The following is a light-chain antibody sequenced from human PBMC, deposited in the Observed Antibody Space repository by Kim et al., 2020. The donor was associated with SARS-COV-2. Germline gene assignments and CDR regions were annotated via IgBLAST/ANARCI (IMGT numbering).Light chain of an antibody. CDR3: SQATQFPWT. Sequence: SASISCRSRQSLVHSDGFTYLSWLHQRPGQPPRLLLYKVSNRFSGVPDRFSGSGAGTDFTLQISRVEPEDVGIYYCSQATQFPWTFGQGTKVDIK. CDR1: QSLVHSDGFTY. CDR2: KVS. J-gene: IGKJ1*01. V-gene: IGKV2-24*01.